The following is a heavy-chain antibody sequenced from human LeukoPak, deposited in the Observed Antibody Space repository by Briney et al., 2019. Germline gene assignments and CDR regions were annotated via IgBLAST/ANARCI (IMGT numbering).Heavy chain of an antibody. CDR3: AREPTEYYDILTGSLAFDY. V-gene: IGHV3-11*01. Sequence: GGSLRLSCAASGFTFSDYYMSWIRQAPGKGLGWVSYISSSGSTIYYADSVKGRFTISRDNAKNSLYLQMNSLRAEDTAVYYCAREPTEYYDILTGSLAFDYWGQGTLVTVSS. CDR2: ISSSGSTI. J-gene: IGHJ4*02. D-gene: IGHD3-9*01. CDR1: GFTFSDYY.